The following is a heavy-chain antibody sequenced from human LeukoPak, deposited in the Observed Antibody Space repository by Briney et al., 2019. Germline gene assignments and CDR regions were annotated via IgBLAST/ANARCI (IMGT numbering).Heavy chain of an antibody. Sequence: SETLSLTCAVYGGSFGGYYWSWIRQPPGKGLEWIGEINHSGSTNYNPSLKSRVTISVDTSKNQFSLKLSSVTAADTAVYYCARGRIVLMVYASRAFDIWGQGTMVTVSS. D-gene: IGHD2-8*01. CDR2: INHSGST. J-gene: IGHJ3*02. V-gene: IGHV4-34*01. CDR1: GGSFGGYY. CDR3: ARGRIVLMVYASRAFDI.